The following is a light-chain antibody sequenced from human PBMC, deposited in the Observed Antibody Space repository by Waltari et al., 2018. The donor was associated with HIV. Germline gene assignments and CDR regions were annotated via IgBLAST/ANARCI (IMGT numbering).Light chain of an antibody. V-gene: IGKV3-11*01. CDR1: QIVGRY. J-gene: IGKJ4*01. Sequence: EVVLTQSPATLSLSPGERATLPCTASQIVGRYLAWYQQKPGQSPHLLIYDTSNRAAGIPARFSGGGSATDFTLTISSVEPEDSAVYYCQQRSTWPPVTFGGGTRVEIK. CDR2: DTS. CDR3: QQRSTWPPVT.